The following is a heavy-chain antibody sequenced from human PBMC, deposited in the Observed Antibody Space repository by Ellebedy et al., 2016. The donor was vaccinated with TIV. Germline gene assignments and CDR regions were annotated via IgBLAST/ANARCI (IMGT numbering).Heavy chain of an antibody. CDR1: GYTLTELS. CDR3: ATVFDGYRGLDY. D-gene: IGHD5-24*01. CDR2: FDPEDDET. V-gene: IGHV1-24*01. J-gene: IGHJ4*02. Sequence: AASVKVSCKVSGYTLTELSMNWVRQAPGKGLEWMGGFDPEDDETIYAQKFQGRVTMTEETSTDTAYMDLSSLRSEDTAVYYCATVFDGYRGLDYWGQGTLVTVSS.